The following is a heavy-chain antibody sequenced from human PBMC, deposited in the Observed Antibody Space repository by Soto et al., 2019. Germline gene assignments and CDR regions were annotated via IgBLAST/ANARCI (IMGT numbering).Heavy chain of an antibody. Sequence: SETLSLTCVVSGGPISSSSWWTWVRQPPGKGLEWIGEIYHSESTNYNPSLMSRVTISMDTSKNHFSLTLTSVTAADTAIYFCARISDDSGWYRYFEHWGQGTLVTVSP. CDR3: ARISDDSGWYRYFEH. J-gene: IGHJ1*01. CDR2: IYHSEST. V-gene: IGHV4-4*02. CDR1: GGPISSSSW. D-gene: IGHD6-19*01.